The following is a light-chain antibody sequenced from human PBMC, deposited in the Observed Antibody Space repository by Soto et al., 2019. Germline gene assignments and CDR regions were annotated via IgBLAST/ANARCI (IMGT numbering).Light chain of an antibody. CDR1: QGIRKD. Sequence: DIQMTQSPSSLSASVGDRVTITCRASQGIRKDLGWYQQKPGKAPKGLIFAASSLQSGVPSRFSGSRSETEFPLTISSTQPEDSATYYCLQHNSYPWTFGQGTKVEIK. J-gene: IGKJ1*01. V-gene: IGKV1-17*01. CDR3: LQHNSYPWT. CDR2: AAS.